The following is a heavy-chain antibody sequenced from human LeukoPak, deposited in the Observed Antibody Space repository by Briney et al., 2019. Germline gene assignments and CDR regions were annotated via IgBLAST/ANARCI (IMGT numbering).Heavy chain of an antibody. CDR2: ISGSGGST. J-gene: IGHJ4*02. CDR3: AKDGQAIAAAGPGDY. D-gene: IGHD6-13*01. Sequence: GGSLRLPCAASGFTFSSYAMSWVRQAPGKGLEWVSAISGSGGSTYYADSVKGRFTISRDNSKNTLYLQMNSLRAEDTAVYYCAKDGQAIAAAGPGDYWGQGTLVTVSS. CDR1: GFTFSSYA. V-gene: IGHV3-23*01.